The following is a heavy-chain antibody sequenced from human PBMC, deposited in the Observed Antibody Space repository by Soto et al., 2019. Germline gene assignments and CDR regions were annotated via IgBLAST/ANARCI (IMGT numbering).Heavy chain of an antibody. D-gene: IGHD3-10*01. CDR1: GYTFTIYY. J-gene: IGHJ5*02. CDR2: MNPNSGNT. V-gene: IGHV1-8*01. CDR3: ARLPYGSGSYTFDP. Sequence: ASVKVSCKASGYTFTIYYINWVRQATGQGLEWMGWMNPNSGNTGYAQKFQGRVTMTRNTSISTAYMELSSLRSEDTAVYYCARLPYGSGSYTFDPWGQGTLVTVSS.